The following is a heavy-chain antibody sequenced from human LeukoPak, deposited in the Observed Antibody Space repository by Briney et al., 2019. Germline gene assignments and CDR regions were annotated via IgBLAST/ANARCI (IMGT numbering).Heavy chain of an antibody. J-gene: IGHJ4*02. D-gene: IGHD6-13*01. CDR2: IIPIFGTA. Sequence: SVKVSCKASGGTFSSYAISWVRQAPGQGLEWMGGIIPIFGTANYAQKFQGRVTITTDESTSTAYMELSSLRSEDTAVYYCARGTRQTRKRSSWYPPGFDYWGQGTLVTVSS. CDR1: GGTFSSYA. V-gene: IGHV1-69*05. CDR3: ARGTRQTRKRSSWYPPGFDY.